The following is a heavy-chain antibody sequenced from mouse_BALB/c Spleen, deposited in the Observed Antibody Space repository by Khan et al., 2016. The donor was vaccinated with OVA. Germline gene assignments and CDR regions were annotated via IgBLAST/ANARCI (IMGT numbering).Heavy chain of an antibody. V-gene: IGHV1-82*01. CDR3: AGSSARYALDY. CDR1: GYAFSSSW. D-gene: IGHD1-2*01. Sequence: QIQLVQSGPELVKPGASVKISCKASGYAFSSSWMNWVKQRPGQGLEWIGRIYPGDGDTNYNGKFKGKATLTADKSSSTAYMQLSSLTSVDSAVFFCAGSSARYALDYWGQGTSVTVSS. CDR2: IYPGDGDT. J-gene: IGHJ4*01.